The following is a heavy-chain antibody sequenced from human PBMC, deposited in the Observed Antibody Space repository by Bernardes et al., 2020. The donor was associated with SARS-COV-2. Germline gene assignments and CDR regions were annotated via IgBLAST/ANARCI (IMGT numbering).Heavy chain of an antibody. D-gene: IGHD2-2*02. CDR3: AKAAYCSSTSCYSGVWVAYYYYGMDV. J-gene: IGHJ6*02. CDR2: ISGSGGST. CDR1: GFTFSSYA. Sequence: GGSLRLSCAASGFTFSSYAMSWVRQAPGKGLEWVSAISGSGGSTYYADSVKGRFTISRDNSKNTLYLQMNSLRAEDTAVYYCAKAAYCSSTSCYSGVWVAYYYYGMDVWGQGTTVTVSS. V-gene: IGHV3-23*01.